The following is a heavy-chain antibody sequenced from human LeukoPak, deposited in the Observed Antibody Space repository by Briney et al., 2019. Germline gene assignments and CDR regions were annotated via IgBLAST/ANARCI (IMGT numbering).Heavy chain of an antibody. V-gene: IGHV3-53*01. D-gene: IGHD7-27*01. CDR2: IYSDDNT. CDR1: GFTVSSNY. J-gene: IGHJ4*02. Sequence: PGGSLRLSCEASGFTVSSNYMSWVRQAPGKGLEWVSLIYSDDNTYYADSVKGRFTISRDNSKNTLYLQMNSLRAEDTGVFYCARDGGLTGGYLDYWSQGTLVTVSS. CDR3: ARDGGLTGGYLDY.